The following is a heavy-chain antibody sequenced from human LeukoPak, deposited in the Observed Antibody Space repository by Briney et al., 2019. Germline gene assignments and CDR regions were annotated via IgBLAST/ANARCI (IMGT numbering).Heavy chain of an antibody. CDR2: IDRDGSRI. V-gene: IGHV3-74*01. J-gene: IGHJ4*02. D-gene: IGHD5-12*01. Sequence: GGSLRLSCAASGFTFSSYWMHWVRQAPGKGLVWVSRIDRDGSRINYADSVKGRFSISRDNGKSTLFLQMNSLRAEDAAVYYCVRGNDYGGPHYWGQGTLVTVSS. CDR3: VRGNDYGGPHY. CDR1: GFTFSSYW.